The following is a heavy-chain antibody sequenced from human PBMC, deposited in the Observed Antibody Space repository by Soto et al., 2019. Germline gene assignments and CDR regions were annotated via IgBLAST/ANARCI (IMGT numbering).Heavy chain of an antibody. CDR2: IRSKAYGGTT. D-gene: IGHD2-2*01. CDR3: TRDGDPYCSSTSCGGGDY. Sequence: GGSLRLSCTASGFTFGDYAMSWVRKAPGKGLEWVGFIRSKAYGGTTEYAASVKGRFTISRDDSKSIAYLQMNSLKTEDTAVYYCTRDGDPYCSSTSCGGGDYWGQGTLVTVSS. V-gene: IGHV3-49*04. CDR1: GFTFGDYA. J-gene: IGHJ4*02.